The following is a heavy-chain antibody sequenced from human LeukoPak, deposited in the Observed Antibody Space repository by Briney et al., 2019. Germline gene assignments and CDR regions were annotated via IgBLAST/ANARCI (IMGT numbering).Heavy chain of an antibody. D-gene: IGHD2-8*01. CDR1: GGSISSYY. CDR2: IYYSGST. Sequence: SETLSLACTVSGGSISSYYWSWIRQPPGKGLEWIGYIYYSGSTYYNPSLKSRVTISVDTSKNQFSLKLSSVTAADTAVYYCARAPPPGYCTNGVCRTLVYYFDYWGQGTLVTVSS. V-gene: IGHV4-59*12. J-gene: IGHJ4*02. CDR3: ARAPPPGYCTNGVCRTLVYYFDY.